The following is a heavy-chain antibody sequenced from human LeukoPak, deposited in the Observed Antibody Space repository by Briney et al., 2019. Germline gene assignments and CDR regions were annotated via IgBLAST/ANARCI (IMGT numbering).Heavy chain of an antibody. J-gene: IGHJ4*02. CDR1: GYTFNGYY. CDR2: LNPDSAGT. CDR3: ARGVYEFGSGSYLFDY. V-gene: IGHV1-2*02. Sequence: VASVKVSCKASGYTFNGYYMHWVRQAPGQGLEWMGWLNPDSAGTNYAQRFQGRVTMTRDPSISTAYMELSRLKSDDTAVYYCARGVYEFGSGSYLFDYWGQGTLVTVSS. D-gene: IGHD3-10*01.